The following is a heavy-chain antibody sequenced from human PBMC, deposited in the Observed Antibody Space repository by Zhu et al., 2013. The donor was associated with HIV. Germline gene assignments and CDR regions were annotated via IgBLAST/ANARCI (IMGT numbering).Heavy chain of an antibody. CDR3: AREVGVVVPAAMDWFDP. CDR2: IIPIFGTA. D-gene: IGHD2-2*01. Sequence: QVQLVQSGAEVKKPGSSVKVSCKASGGTFSSYAISWVRQAPGQGLEWMGGIIPIFGTANYAQKFQGRVTITADESTSTAYMELSSLRSEDTAVYYCAREVGVVVPAAMDWFDPGAREPWSPSPQ. J-gene: IGHJ5*02. CDR1: GGTFSSYA. V-gene: IGHV1-69*01.